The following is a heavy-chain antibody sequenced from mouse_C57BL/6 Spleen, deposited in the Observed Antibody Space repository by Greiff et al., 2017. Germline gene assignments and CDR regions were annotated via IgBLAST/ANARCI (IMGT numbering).Heavy chain of an antibody. CDR2: IDPANGHT. J-gene: IGHJ3*01. V-gene: IGHV14-3*01. Sequence: VQLQQSVAELVRPGASVKLSCTASGFAFKNTYMHWVKQRPEQGLEWIGRIDPANGHTKYAAKFQGKATLTADTSSNTAYLQLSSLTSEDTAIYYCAPIYYDDAGSPGLAYWGQGTSVTVSA. CDR3: APIYYDDAGSPGLAY. CDR1: GFAFKNTY. D-gene: IGHD2-4*01.